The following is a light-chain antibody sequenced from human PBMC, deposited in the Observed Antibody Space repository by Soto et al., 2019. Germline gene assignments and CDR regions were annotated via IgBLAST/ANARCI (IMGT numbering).Light chain of an antibody. J-gene: IGLJ1*01. CDR1: SSDVGAYNF. V-gene: IGLV2-14*01. CDR3: SSYTSSNTFYV. CDR2: EVT. Sequence: QSALTQPASVSGSPGQSITISCTGTSSDVGAYNFVSWYQHHPGRAPKLIIYEVTIRPSGVSNRFSGSKSGNTASLTISGLQAEDEAYYYCSSYTSSNTFYVFGTGTKLTVL.